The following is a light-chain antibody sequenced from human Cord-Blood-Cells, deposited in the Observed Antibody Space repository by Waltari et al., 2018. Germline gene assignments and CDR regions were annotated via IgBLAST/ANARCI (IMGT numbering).Light chain of an antibody. CDR2: LGS. V-gene: IGKV2-28*01. CDR3: MQALQTSFT. CDR1: QSLLHSNGYNY. Sequence: DIVMTQSPLSLPVTPGEPASISCRSSQSLLHSNGYNYLDWYLQKPGQSPQLLIYLGSNRGSGVPDRFIGSGSGTDFTLKISRVEAEDVGVYYCMQALQTSFTFGPGTKVDIK. J-gene: IGKJ3*01.